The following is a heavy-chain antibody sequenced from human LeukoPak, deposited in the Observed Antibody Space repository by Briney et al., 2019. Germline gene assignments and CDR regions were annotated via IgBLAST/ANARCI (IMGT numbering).Heavy chain of an antibody. V-gene: IGHV1-18*01. CDR2: ISAYNGNT. D-gene: IGHD5-18*01. J-gene: IGHJ4*02. CDR1: GYTFTSYG. CDR3: ARQVDTSMALPDY. Sequence: ASVKVSCKASGYTFTSYGISWVRQAPGQGLGWMVWISAYNGNTNSAQKVQGRVTLTTDTSTSTAYMELRSLRSDDTAVYYCARQVDTSMALPDYWGQGTLVTVSS.